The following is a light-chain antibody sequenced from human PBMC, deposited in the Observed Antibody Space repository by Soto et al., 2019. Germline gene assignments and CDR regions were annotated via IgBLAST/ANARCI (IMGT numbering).Light chain of an antibody. CDR2: DAS. Sequence: DIQMTQSPSTLSASVGDRVTITCRASQRISDWLAWFQQKPGKAPKVLIYDASTLESGVPSRFSGSGSGTEFTLNISSLQPEDSATYYCQQHNSSPWTFGQGTRGEIK. V-gene: IGKV1-5*01. CDR1: QRISDW. CDR3: QQHNSSPWT. J-gene: IGKJ1*01.